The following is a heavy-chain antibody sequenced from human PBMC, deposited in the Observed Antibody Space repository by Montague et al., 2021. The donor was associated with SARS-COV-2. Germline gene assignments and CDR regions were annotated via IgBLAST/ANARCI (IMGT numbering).Heavy chain of an antibody. D-gene: IGHD1-1*01. V-gene: IGHV4-39*02. CDR1: GGSISSSSYY. CDR3: AREVAGDWYFDL. CDR2: IYYSGTT. J-gene: IGHJ2*01. Sequence: SETLSLTCTVSGGSISSSSYYWGWIRQPPGKGLEWIGSIYYSGTTFYNPSLRSRVTMSVDTSKNQFSLRLGSVTAADTAVIYCAREVAGDWYFDLWGRGALVTVSS.